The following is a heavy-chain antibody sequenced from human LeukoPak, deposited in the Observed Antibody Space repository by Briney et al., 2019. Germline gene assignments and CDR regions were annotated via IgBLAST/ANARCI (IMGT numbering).Heavy chain of an antibody. D-gene: IGHD4-23*01. CDR2: IIPIFGTA. Sequence: SVKVSCKASGGTFSNYAIDWVRQAPGQGLEWTGGIIPIFGTANYAQKFQGRVTITAVESMRTAYIELSSLRSEDTGVYYCARPWVAESTMVTPYNYWGQGTLVTVSS. J-gene: IGHJ4*02. CDR3: ARPWVAESTMVTPYNY. V-gene: IGHV1-69*13. CDR1: GGTFSNYA.